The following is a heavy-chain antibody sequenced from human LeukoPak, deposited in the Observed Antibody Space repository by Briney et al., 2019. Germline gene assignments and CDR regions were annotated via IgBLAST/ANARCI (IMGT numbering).Heavy chain of an antibody. D-gene: IGHD2-2*01. V-gene: IGHV1-69*05. J-gene: IGHJ4*02. CDR1: GGTFSSYA. CDR3: AREQRYCSSTSCHAGNDY. CDR2: IIPIFGTA. Sequence: ASVKVSCKASGGTFSSYAISWVRQAPGQGLEWMGGIIPIFGTANYAQKFQGRFTITINTSISTAYMELRSLRSDDTAVYYCAREQRYCSSTSCHAGNDYWGQGTLVTVSS.